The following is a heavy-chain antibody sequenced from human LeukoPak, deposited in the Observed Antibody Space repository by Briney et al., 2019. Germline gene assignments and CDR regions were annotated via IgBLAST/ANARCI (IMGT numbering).Heavy chain of an antibody. CDR3: ARVYSSSSRWFDP. CDR1: YY. V-gene: IGHV4-31*02. Sequence: YYWNXXXQXPGKGLEWIGYIYHSGSTNYNPSLKSRVTISVDTSKNQFSLKLSSVTAADTAVYYCARVYSSSSRWFDPWGQGTLVTVSS. J-gene: IGHJ5*02. D-gene: IGHD6-6*01. CDR2: IYHSGST.